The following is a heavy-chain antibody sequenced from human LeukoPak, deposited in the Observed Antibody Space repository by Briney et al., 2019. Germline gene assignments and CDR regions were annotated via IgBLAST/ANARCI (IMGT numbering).Heavy chain of an antibody. CDR2: IYYSGTT. CDR1: GGSINY. D-gene: IGHD6-19*01. J-gene: IGHJ4*02. Sequence: SETLSLTCTVSGGSINYGGWIRQPPGKGLEWIGSIYYSGTTYYNPSLKSRVTIFVDTSKNQFSLKLSSVTAADTAVYYCARVVAGTRIWDYFDYWGQGTLVTVSS. V-gene: IGHV4-39*01. CDR3: ARVVAGTRIWDYFDY.